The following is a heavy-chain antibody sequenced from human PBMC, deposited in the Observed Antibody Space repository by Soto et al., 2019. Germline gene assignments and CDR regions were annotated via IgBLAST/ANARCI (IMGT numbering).Heavy chain of an antibody. J-gene: IGHJ4*02. CDR3: ARGQQLVGGTSSQPRPMGYFDH. CDR2: INHSGST. CDR1: GGSFSGYY. Sequence: QVQLQQWGAGLLKPSETLSLTCAVYGGSFSGYYWSWIRQPPGKGLEWIGEINHSGSTNYNPSLKSRVTISVDTSKNQFSLKLSSGTAADTAVYYCARGQQLVGGTSSQPRPMGYFDHWGQGTLVTVSS. V-gene: IGHV4-34*01. D-gene: IGHD6-13*01.